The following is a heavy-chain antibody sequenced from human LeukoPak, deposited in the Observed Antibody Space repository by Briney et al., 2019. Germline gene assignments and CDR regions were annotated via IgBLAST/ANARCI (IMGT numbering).Heavy chain of an antibody. CDR3: ASDCSGNDAFDI. CDR1: GFTVSSNE. J-gene: IGHJ3*02. V-gene: IGHV3-38-3*01. CDR2: ISGGST. Sequence: GGSLRLSCAASGFTVSSNEMSWVRQAPGKGLEWVSSISGGSTYYADSRKGRFTISRDNSKNTLYLQMNSLRAEDTAVYYCASDCSGNDAFDIWGQGTMVTVSS. D-gene: IGHD6-19*01.